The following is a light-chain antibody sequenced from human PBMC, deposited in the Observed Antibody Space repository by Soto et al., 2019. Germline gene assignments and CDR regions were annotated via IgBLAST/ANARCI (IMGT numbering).Light chain of an antibody. CDR1: QSVSSN. J-gene: IGKJ3*01. CDR2: GAS. CDR3: QQYNNWPPP. V-gene: IGKV3-15*01. Sequence: EIVMTQSPATLSVSPGERATLSCRASQSVSSNLAWYQQKPGQAPRLLIYGASTRATGIPARFSGSGSGTEFTLTISSLQSEDFADYYCQQYNNWPPPFGPGPNLDVK.